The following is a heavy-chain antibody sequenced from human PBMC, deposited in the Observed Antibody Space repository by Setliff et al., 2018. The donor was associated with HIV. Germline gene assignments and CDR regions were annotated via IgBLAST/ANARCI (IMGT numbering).Heavy chain of an antibody. CDR2: IRSQAYGGTP. J-gene: IGHJ4*02. CDR3: TRDIGEAYYNFWDAYEYFDY. CDR1: GFNFGDYG. D-gene: IGHD3-3*01. V-gene: IGHV3-49*04. Sequence: GGSLRLSCIASGFNFGDYGMTWVRQAPGKGLEWVGFIRSQAYGGTPEYAASVKGRFTISRDDSKGIAYLQMNSLKTEDTAVYYCTRDIGEAYYNFWDAYEYFDYWGQGTQVTVSS.